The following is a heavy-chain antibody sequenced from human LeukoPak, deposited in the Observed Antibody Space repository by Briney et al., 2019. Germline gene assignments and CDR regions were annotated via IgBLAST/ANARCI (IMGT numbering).Heavy chain of an antibody. CDR1: GFSLSSYN. CDR2: ISSSSTYI. D-gene: IGHD3-10*01. V-gene: IGHV3-21*01. J-gene: IGHJ4*02. CDR3: ARGSGITVIRGIIRYFDY. Sequence: GGSLRLSCAASGFSLSSYNMNWVRQAPGKGLEWVSSISSSSTYIYYADSVKGRFTISRDNAKNSLYLEMNGLRAEDTAVYYCARGSGITVIRGIIRYFDYWGQGTLVTVSS.